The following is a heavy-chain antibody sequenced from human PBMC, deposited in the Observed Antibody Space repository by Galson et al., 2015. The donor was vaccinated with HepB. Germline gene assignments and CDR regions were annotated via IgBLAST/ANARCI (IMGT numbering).Heavy chain of an antibody. CDR1: GSTFSSYA. D-gene: IGHD5-18*01. Sequence: SLRLSCAASGSTFSSYAMHWVRQAPGKGLEWVAVISYDGSNKYYADSVKGRFTISRDNPKNTLYLQMNSLRAEDTAVYYCAREFWLRGNALDYWGQGTLVTVSS. CDR2: ISYDGSNK. V-gene: IGHV3-30*04. CDR3: AREFWLRGNALDY. J-gene: IGHJ4*02.